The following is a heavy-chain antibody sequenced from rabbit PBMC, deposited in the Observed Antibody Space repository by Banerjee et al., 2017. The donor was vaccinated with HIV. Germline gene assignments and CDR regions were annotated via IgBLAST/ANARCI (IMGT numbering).Heavy chain of an antibody. CDR3: AREGVNICCGYL. D-gene: IGHD6-1*01. V-gene: IGHV1S45*01. CDR1: GFPFSNKYV. CDR2: IDAGSSGST. J-gene: IGHJ4*01. Sequence: QEQLEESGGDLVKPEGSLKLTCKASGFPFSNKYVMCWVRQAPGTGLEWIACIDAGSSGSTWYASCAKGRFTISKASSTTVTLQMTSLTAADTATYFCAREGVNICCGYLWGPGTLVTVS.